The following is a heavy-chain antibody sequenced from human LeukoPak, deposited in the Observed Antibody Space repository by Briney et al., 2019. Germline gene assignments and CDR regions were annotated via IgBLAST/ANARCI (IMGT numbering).Heavy chain of an antibody. V-gene: IGHV3-23*01. J-gene: IGHJ4*02. D-gene: IGHD2-15*01. CDR2: ISDGGDYT. CDR3: AKEKKSGGWPIDY. Sequence: GGSLRLSCAASGFTFSTYAMSWVRQAPGKGLEWVSGISDGGDYTYYADTVKGRFTISRDNSKNTLYLQMNSLRADDTAVYHCAKEKKSGGWPIDYWGQGALVTVSS. CDR1: GFTFSTYA.